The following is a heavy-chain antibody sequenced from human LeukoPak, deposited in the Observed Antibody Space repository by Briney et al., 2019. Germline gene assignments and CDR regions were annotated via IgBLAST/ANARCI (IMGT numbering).Heavy chain of an antibody. D-gene: IGHD3-22*01. V-gene: IGHV3-7*01. CDR1: GFTLSNYW. CDR3: ARAITTIVVQYYFDY. CDR2: IMQVRSEK. Sequence: PGGSLRLSCAASGFTLSNYWMSWVRPAPGKGRGWEYYIMQVRSEKYYMDSVKGRLTLSRNNAKNSLYLQMNSQRAEDTAVYYCARAITTIVVQYYFDYWGQGTLVTVSS. J-gene: IGHJ4*02.